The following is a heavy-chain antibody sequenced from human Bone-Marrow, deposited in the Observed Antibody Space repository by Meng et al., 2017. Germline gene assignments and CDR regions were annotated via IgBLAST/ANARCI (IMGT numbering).Heavy chain of an antibody. CDR3: ARDWDTDYGDYYYFDY. CDR1: GFTFSSYS. V-gene: IGHV3-21*01. D-gene: IGHD4-17*01. CDR2: ISSSSSYI. Sequence: GESLKISCAASGFTFSSYSMNWVRQAPGKGLEWVSSISSSSSYIYYADSVKGRFTISRDNAKNSLYLKMNSLRAEDTAVYYCARDWDTDYGDYYYFDYWGQGTLVTVSS. J-gene: IGHJ4*02.